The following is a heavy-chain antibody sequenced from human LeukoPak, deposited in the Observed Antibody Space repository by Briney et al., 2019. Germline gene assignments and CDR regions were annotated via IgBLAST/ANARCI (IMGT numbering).Heavy chain of an antibody. D-gene: IGHD6-19*01. J-gene: IGHJ3*02. CDR3: ARTVAGDNDAFDI. CDR1: RYTFTGYY. Sequence: GASVKVSCKASRYTFTGYYMHWVRQAPGQGLEWLGRINPNSGGTNYAQKFQGRVTMTRDTSISTAYMELSRLRSDDTAVYYCARTVAGDNDAFDIWAKGQWSPSLQ. V-gene: IGHV1-2*06. CDR2: INPNSGGT.